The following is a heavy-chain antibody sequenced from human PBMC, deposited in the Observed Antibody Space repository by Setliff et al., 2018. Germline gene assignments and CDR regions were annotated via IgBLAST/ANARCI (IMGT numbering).Heavy chain of an antibody. V-gene: IGHV3-33*01. CDR1: FA. CDR2: IXYDGSXK. Sequence: FAIHGFCQAPSKGLEWGAVIXYDGSXKXYADSVXGRFTISRDNSXXXXYXXMNSLXXXXXXLYYCARQATDYWGQGTLVTVSS. CDR3: ARQATDY. J-gene: IGHJ4*02.